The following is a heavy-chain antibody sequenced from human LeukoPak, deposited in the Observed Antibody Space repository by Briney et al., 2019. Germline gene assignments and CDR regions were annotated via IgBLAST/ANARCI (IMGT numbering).Heavy chain of an antibody. CDR2: ISGSGRDT. J-gene: IGHJ4*02. Sequence: GRSLRLSCAASGFNFSSYGMTWVRQAPGKGLEWVSIISGSGRDTYYADSVKGRFTISRDKSKNTLYLQMNSLRAEDTAVYYCAKGQISRSDRFDYWGQGTLVTVSS. CDR3: AKGQISRSDRFDY. CDR1: GFNFSSYG. V-gene: IGHV3-23*01. D-gene: IGHD3-3*02.